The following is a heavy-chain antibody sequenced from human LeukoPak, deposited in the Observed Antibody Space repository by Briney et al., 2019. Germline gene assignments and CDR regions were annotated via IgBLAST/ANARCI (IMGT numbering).Heavy chain of an antibody. CDR3: ARAYCVGDCTVLHIYFDN. D-gene: IGHD2-21*02. J-gene: IGHJ4*02. Sequence: SETLSLTCTVSGGSISSYYWSWIRQPPGKGLEWIGYVSDSGSTNYNPSLNSRVTISLDTSKNQFSLKLRSVMAADTAVYYCARAYCVGDCTVLHIYFDNWGQGTLVTVSS. V-gene: IGHV4-59*08. CDR1: GGSISSYY. CDR2: VSDSGST.